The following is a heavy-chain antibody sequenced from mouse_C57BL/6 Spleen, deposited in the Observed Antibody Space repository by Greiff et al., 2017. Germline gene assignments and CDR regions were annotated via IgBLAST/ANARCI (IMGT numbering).Heavy chain of an antibody. CDR2: IDPETGGT. V-gene: IGHV1-15*01. D-gene: IGHD4-1*01. J-gene: IGHJ4*01. CDR3: TRWAYLGAMDY. CDR1: GYTFTDYE. Sequence: VQLQESGAELVRPGASVTLSCKASGYTFTDYEMHWVKQTPVHGLEWIGAIDPETGGTAYNQKFKGKAILTADKSSSTAYMELRSLTSEDSAVYYCTRWAYLGAMDYWGQGTSVTVSS.